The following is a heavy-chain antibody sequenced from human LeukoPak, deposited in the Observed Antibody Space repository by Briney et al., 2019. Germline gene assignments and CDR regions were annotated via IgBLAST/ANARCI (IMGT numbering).Heavy chain of an antibody. V-gene: IGHV4-59*11. D-gene: IGHD6-19*01. Sequence: SETLSLTCTVSGGSISSHYRSWIRQPPGKGLEWIGYIYYSGSTNYNPSLKSRVTISVDTSKNQFSLKLSSVTAADTAVYYCARAARAVAARENWFDPWGQGTLVTVSS. CDR2: IYYSGST. CDR1: GGSISSHY. J-gene: IGHJ5*02. CDR3: ARAARAVAARENWFDP.